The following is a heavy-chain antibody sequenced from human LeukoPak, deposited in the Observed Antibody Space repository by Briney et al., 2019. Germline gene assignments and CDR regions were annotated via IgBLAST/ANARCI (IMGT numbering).Heavy chain of an antibody. D-gene: IGHD2-15*01. V-gene: IGHV4-34*01. CDR3: ARGRVRSGGIRGSIYGMDV. CDR1: GGSFSGYY. J-gene: IGHJ6*02. CDR2: IIHSGST. Sequence: PSETLSLTCAVYGGSFSGYYWSWIRQPPGKGLEWIGEIIHSGSTNYNPSLKSRVTISVDTSKNQFSLKLSSVTAADTAVYYCARGRVRSGGIRGSIYGMDVWGQGTTVTVSS.